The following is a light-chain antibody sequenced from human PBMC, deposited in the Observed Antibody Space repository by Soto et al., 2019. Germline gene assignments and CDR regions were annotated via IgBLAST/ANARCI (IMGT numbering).Light chain of an antibody. CDR2: GAS. J-gene: IGKJ5*01. CDR1: QSVSSSY. Sequence: EVVLTQSPGTLSLSPGERATLSCKASQSVSSSYLAWYQQKPGQAPSLLIYGASRRATGIPDRFSGSGSGTDFTLTISRLEPEDFAVYYCLQYDSSPITFGQGTRLRL. V-gene: IGKV3-20*01. CDR3: LQYDSSPIT.